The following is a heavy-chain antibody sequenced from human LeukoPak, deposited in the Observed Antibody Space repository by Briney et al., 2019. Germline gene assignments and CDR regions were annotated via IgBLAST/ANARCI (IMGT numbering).Heavy chain of an antibody. J-gene: IGHJ6*04. CDR2: IIPIFGTA. V-gene: IGHV1-69*06. CDR3: ARPATGYYYGSGSYDYYYYGMDV. CDR1: GGTFSSYA. Sequence: SVKVSCKASGGTFSSYAISWVRQAPGQGLEWMGGIIPIFGTANYAQKFQGRVTVTADKSTSTAYMELSSLRSEDTAVYYCARPATGYYYGSGSYDYYYYGMDVWGKGTTVTVSS. D-gene: IGHD3-10*01.